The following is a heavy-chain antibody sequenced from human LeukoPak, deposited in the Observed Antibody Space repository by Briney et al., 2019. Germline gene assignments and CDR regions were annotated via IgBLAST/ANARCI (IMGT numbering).Heavy chain of an antibody. CDR3: ARDPDSSGWYVESTNWFDP. CDR1: GFTFGDYA. Sequence: GRSLRLSCTTSGFTFGDYAMSWVRQAPGKGLEWVANIKQDGSEKYYVDSVKGRFTISRDNAKNSLYLQMNSLRAEDTAVYYCARDPDSSGWYVESTNWFDPWGQGTLVTVSS. CDR2: IKQDGSEK. J-gene: IGHJ5*02. V-gene: IGHV3-7*01. D-gene: IGHD6-19*01.